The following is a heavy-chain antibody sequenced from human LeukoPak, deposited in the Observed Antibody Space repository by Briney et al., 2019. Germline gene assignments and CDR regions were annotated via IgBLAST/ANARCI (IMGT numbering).Heavy chain of an antibody. Sequence: SQTLSLTCVVSGGSISSGGYSWSWIRQPPGKGLEWIGYIYHSGSTYYNPSLKSRVTISVDRSKNQFSLKLSSVTAADTAVYYCARVGKGGVFDYWGQGTLVTVSS. J-gene: IGHJ4*02. V-gene: IGHV4-30-2*01. CDR3: ARVGKGGVFDY. CDR2: IYHSGST. CDR1: GGSISSGGYS.